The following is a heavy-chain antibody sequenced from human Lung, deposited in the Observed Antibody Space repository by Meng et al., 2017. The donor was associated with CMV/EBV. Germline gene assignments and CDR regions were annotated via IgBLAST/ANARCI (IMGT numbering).Heavy chain of an antibody. Sequence: GESLKLSCAASGFTFSSYGMHWVRQAPGKGLEWVAVIWYDGSNKYYADSVKGRFTISRDNSKNTLYLQMNSLRAEDTAVYYCAKDSNGMDVWGQGTTVTVSS. J-gene: IGHJ6*02. CDR1: GFTFSSYG. CDR2: IWYDGSNK. D-gene: IGHD2-2*01. CDR3: AKDSNGMDV. V-gene: IGHV3-33*06.